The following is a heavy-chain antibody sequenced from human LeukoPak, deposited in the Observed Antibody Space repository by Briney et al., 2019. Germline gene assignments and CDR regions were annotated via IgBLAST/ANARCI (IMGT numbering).Heavy chain of an antibody. Sequence: PSQTLSLTCTVSGGSISSYYWSWIRQPPGKGLEWIGYIYYSGSTNYNPSLKSRVTISVDTSKNQFSLKLSSVTAADTAVYYCASSWSNYGMDVWGQGTTVTVSS. CDR1: GGSISSYY. V-gene: IGHV4-59*01. J-gene: IGHJ6*02. CDR3: ASSWSNYGMDV. CDR2: IYYSGST.